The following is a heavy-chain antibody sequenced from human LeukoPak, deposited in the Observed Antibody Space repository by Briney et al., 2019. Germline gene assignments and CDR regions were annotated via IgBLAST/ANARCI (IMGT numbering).Heavy chain of an antibody. CDR2: MNPNSGNT. CDR3: ARGRNPWIGYCSSTSCPGNAFDI. D-gene: IGHD2-2*01. V-gene: IGHV1-8*03. J-gene: IGHJ3*02. Sequence: GASVKVSCKASGYTFTRYDINWVRQATGQGLEWMGWMNPNSGNTGYAQKFQGRVTITRNTSISTAYMELSSLRSEDTAVYYCARGRNPWIGYCSSTSCPGNAFDIWGQGTMVTVSS. CDR1: GYTFTRYD.